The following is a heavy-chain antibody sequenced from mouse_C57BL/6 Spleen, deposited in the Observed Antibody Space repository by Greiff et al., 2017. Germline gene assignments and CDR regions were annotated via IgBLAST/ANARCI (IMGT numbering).Heavy chain of an antibody. CDR1: GYTFTSYW. Sequence: QVQLQQPGAELVRPGSSVKLSCKASGYTFTSYWMHWVKQRPIQGLEWIGNIDPSDSETHYTQKFKDKATLTVDKSSSTAYMQLSSLTSADSAVYYCERWGSGLAYWGQGTLVTVSA. D-gene: IGHD3-2*02. V-gene: IGHV1-52*01. CDR3: ERWGSGLAY. CDR2: IDPSDSET. J-gene: IGHJ3*01.